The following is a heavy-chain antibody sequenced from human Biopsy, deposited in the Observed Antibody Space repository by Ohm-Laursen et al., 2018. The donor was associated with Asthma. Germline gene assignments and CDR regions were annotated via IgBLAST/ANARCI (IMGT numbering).Heavy chain of an antibody. CDR2: ISYSGST. CDR3: ARDFVDSAMDYFDY. J-gene: IGHJ4*02. Sequence: SDTLSLTCTVSGGSVSSGSHYWSWIRQPPGKGLEWIGYISYSGSTNYNPSLKSRVTISVDTSKNQFSLKLSSVTAADTAVHYCARDFVDSAMDYFDYWGQGTLVTVSS. CDR1: GGSVSSGSHY. V-gene: IGHV4-61*01. D-gene: IGHD5-18*01.